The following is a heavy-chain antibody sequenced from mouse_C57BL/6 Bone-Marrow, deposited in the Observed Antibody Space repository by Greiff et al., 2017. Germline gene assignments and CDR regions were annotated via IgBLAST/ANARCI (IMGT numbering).Heavy chain of an antibody. CDR1: GYTFTSYW. CDR3: AREGYYVYYYAMDY. J-gene: IGHJ4*01. D-gene: IGHD2-3*01. Sequence: QVQLQQPGAELVKPGASVKLSCKASGYTFTSYWMQWVKQRPGQGLEWIGEIDPSDSYTNYNQKFKGKATLTVDTYSSTAYLQLSSLPSEDSAFYYCAREGYYVYYYAMDYWGQGTSGTVSS. CDR2: IDPSDSYT. V-gene: IGHV1-50*01.